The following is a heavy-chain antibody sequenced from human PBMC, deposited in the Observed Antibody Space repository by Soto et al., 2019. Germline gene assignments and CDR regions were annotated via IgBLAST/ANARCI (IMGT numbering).Heavy chain of an antibody. CDR3: AKDRNKAYSSGQPPLGH. Sequence: PGGSLGLSCAASGFSFSSYGMQWVRQAPGKGLEWVAVISYDGSNKYYADSVKGRFTISRDNSKNTLYLQMNSLRAEDTAVYYCAKDRNKAYSSGQPPLGHWGQGTLVTVSS. D-gene: IGHD6-19*01. CDR1: GFSFSSYG. CDR2: ISYDGSNK. J-gene: IGHJ4*02. V-gene: IGHV3-30*18.